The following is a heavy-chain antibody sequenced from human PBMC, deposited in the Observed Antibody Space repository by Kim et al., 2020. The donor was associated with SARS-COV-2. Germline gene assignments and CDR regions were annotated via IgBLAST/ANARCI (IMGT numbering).Heavy chain of an antibody. CDR2: IYYSGST. CDR1: GGSISSYY. J-gene: IGHJ4*02. D-gene: IGHD5-18*01. V-gene: IGHV4-59*01. Sequence: SETLSLTCTVSGGSISSYYWSWIRQPPGKGLEWIGYIYYSGSTNYNPSPKRRVTITVDTSKNQFPLELSPVTAADTAVYYYARGGGYSYCFGPYVFDYWGQGTLVTVSS. CDR3: ARGGGYSYCFGPYVFDY.